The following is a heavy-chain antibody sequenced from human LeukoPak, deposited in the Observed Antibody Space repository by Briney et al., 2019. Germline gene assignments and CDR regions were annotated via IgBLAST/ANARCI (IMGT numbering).Heavy chain of an antibody. D-gene: IGHD6-13*01. J-gene: IGHJ4*02. V-gene: IGHV4-59*01. CDR2: IYYSGST. CDR3: ARSSDGIAADIGY. Sequence: SETLSLTCTVSGGSISSYYWSWIRQPPGKGLEWIGCIYYSGSTNYNPSLKSRVTISVDTSKNQFSLKLSSVTAADTAVYYCARSSDGIAADIGYWGQGTLVTVPS. CDR1: GGSISSYY.